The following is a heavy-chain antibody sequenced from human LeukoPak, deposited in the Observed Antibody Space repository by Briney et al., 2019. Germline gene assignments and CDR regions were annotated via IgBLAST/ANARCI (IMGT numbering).Heavy chain of an antibody. CDR1: GITFSDYW. J-gene: IGHJ3*02. Sequence: GGSLRLSCAVSGITFSDYWMHWVRQAPGKGLVWVSCMHSDGNSIMYADSVKGRFTISRDNAKNTLYLQMNSLRAEDTAVYYCASLQAGRVDAFDIWGQGTMVTVSS. V-gene: IGHV3-74*03. CDR2: MHSDGNSI. CDR3: ASLQAGRVDAFDI.